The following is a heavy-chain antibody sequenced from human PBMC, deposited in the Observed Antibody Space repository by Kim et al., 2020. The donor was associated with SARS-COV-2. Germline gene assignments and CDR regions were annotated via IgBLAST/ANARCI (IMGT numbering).Heavy chain of an antibody. J-gene: IGHJ4*02. CDR3: ARHLYSNYVY. Sequence: STYYNPSLKSRVTISVDTSKNQFSLKLSSVTAADTAVYYCARHLYSNYVYWGQGTLVTVSS. CDR2: ST. D-gene: IGHD4-4*01. V-gene: IGHV4-39*01.